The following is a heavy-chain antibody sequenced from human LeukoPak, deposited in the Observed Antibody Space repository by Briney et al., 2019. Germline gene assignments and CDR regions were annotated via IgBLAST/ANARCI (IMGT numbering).Heavy chain of an antibody. J-gene: IGHJ4*02. D-gene: IGHD3-10*01. CDR1: GGSISSSSYY. V-gene: IGHV4-39*07. CDR3: ASLWFGELFGY. CDR2: IYYSGST. Sequence: SETLSLTCTVSGGSISSSSYYWGWIRQPPGKGLEWIGSIYYSGSTYYNPSLKSRVTISVDTSKNQFSLKLSSVSAADTAVYYCASLWFGELFGYWGQGTLVTVSS.